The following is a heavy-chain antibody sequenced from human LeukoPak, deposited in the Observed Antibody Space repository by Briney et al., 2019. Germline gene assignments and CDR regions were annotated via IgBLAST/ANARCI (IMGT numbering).Heavy chain of an antibody. CDR1: GFTFSSYS. CDR3: ARDRCGGDCGPNAFDI. D-gene: IGHD2-21*02. CDR2: ISSSSSYI. V-gene: IGHV3-21*01. J-gene: IGHJ3*02. Sequence: GRSLRLSCAASGFTFSSYSMNWVRQAPGKGLEWVSSISSSSSYIYYADSVKGRFTISRDNAKNSLYLRMNSLRAEDTAVYYCARDRCGGDCGPNAFDIRGQGTMVTVSS.